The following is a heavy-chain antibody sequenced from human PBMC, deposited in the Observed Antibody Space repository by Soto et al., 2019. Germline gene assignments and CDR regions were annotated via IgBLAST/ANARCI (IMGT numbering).Heavy chain of an antibody. CDR1: GFTFSSYA. D-gene: IGHD3-3*01. CDR2: ISGSGGST. Sequence: GGSLRLSCAASGFTFSSYAMSWVRQAPGKGLEWVSAISGSGGSTYYAYSVKGRFTISRDNSKNTLYLQMNSLRAEDTAVYYCAKDRDKSDFGVVIIRPYYFDYWGQGTLVTVSS. J-gene: IGHJ4*02. V-gene: IGHV3-23*01. CDR3: AKDRDKSDFGVVIIRPYYFDY.